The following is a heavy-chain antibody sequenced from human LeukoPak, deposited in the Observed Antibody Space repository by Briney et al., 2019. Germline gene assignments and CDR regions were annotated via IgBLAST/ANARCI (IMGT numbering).Heavy chain of an antibody. CDR3: VRERFHGSGAPKFDF. J-gene: IGHJ4*02. Sequence: GGSLTLSCAASGFTFSSYGMSWVRQAPGKGLEWVSAISGSGGSTYYADSVKGRSTTSKDNSKNTLYLQVNSLRAEDTAVYYCVRERFHGSGAPKFDFWGQGTLVTVSS. CDR2: ISGSGGST. V-gene: IGHV3-23*01. D-gene: IGHD3-10*01. CDR1: GFTFSSYG.